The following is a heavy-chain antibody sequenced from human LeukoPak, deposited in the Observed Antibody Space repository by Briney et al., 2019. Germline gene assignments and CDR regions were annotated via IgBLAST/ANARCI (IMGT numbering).Heavy chain of an antibody. J-gene: IGHJ4*02. D-gene: IGHD5-18*01. V-gene: IGHV1-46*01. CDR2: INPSDGST. Sequence: ASVKVSCKASGYSFTSYYMHWVRQAPGQGLEWMGIINPSDGSTSYPQRFQGRVTMTRDTSTSTVYMELSSLISEDSALYYWARSAYTYSSYFDYWGQRTLVTVSS. CDR1: GYSFTSYY. CDR3: ARSAYTYSSYFDY.